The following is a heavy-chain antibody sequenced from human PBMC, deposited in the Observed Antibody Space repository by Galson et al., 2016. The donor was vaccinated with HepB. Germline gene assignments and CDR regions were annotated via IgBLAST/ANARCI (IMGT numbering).Heavy chain of an antibody. CDR3: ARRYEYSNFLTGYYTHYFDY. CDR1: GYIFNNFG. V-gene: IGHV1-18*01. Sequence: SVKVSCKASGYIFNNFGITWVRQAPGQGLEWMGWFSAYNGNINYAQNLQGRVTMTTDTATSTAYMELRSLRSDDTAVYYCARRYEYSNFLTGYYTHYFDYWGQGTLVTVSS. D-gene: IGHD3/OR15-3a*01. J-gene: IGHJ4*02. CDR2: FSAYNGNI.